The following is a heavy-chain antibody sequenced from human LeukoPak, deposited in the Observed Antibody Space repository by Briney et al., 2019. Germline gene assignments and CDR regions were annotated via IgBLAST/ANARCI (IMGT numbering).Heavy chain of an antibody. CDR1: GGSISSYY. D-gene: IGHD3-10*01. CDR2: IYTSGST. Sequence: SETLSLTCTVSGGSISSYYWSWIRQPAGKGLEWIGRIYTSGSTNCNPSLKSRVTMSVDTSKNQFSLKLSSVTAADTAVYYCARADHYYGSGSFDYWGQGTLVTVSS. J-gene: IGHJ4*02. CDR3: ARADHYYGSGSFDY. V-gene: IGHV4-4*07.